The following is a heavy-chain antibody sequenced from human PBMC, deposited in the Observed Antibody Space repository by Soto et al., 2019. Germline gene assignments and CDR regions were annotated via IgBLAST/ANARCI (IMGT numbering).Heavy chain of an antibody. J-gene: IGHJ6*02. CDR2: ISSSSSYI. CDR1: GFTFSSYS. V-gene: IGHV3-21*01. CDR3: ARVGSYGYYYYYGMDV. Sequence: PEVSLRLSCAASGFTFSSYSMNWVRQAPGKGLEWVSSISSSSSYIYYADSVKGRFTISRDNAKNSLYLQMNSLRAEDTAVYYCARVGSYGYYYYYGMDVWGQGTTVTVSS. D-gene: IGHD5-18*01.